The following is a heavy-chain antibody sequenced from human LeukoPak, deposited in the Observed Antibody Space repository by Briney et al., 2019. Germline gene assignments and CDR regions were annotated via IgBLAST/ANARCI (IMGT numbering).Heavy chain of an antibody. Sequence: GGSLRFSWEPPGFTFGSYAMTGVRQAPGKGREGVSGISGSGGSTYYADSVKGRFTISRDNSKNTLYLQMNSLRAEDTAVYYCAKGQYSSGWFFDYWGQGTLVTVSS. V-gene: IGHV3-23*01. D-gene: IGHD6-19*01. CDR2: ISGSGGST. J-gene: IGHJ4*02. CDR3: AKGQYSSGWFFDY. CDR1: GFTFGSYA.